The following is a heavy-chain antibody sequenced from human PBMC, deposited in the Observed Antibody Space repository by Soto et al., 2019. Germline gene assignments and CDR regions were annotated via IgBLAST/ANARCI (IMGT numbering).Heavy chain of an antibody. D-gene: IGHD6-13*01. V-gene: IGHV4-59*01. Sequence: SETLSLTCTVSGGSISSYYWSWIRQPPGKGLEWIGYIYYSGSTNYNPSLKSRVTISVDTSKNQFSLKLSSVTAADTAVYYCARDVIAAAGTDYYYYYGMDVWGQGTTVTVSS. J-gene: IGHJ6*02. CDR3: ARDVIAAAGTDYYYYYGMDV. CDR2: IYYSGST. CDR1: GGSISSYY.